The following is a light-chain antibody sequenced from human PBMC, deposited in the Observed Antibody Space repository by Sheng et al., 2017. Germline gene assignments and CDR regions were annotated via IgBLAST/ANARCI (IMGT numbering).Light chain of an antibody. J-gene: IGKJ2*01. Sequence: DIQMTQSPSSLSASVGDRVTITCQASQDIKKNLHWYQQKAGKAPMLLIFDATNSATGVPSRFSGGGSGTHFTLTISSLQPEDFATYYCHQYNSYPYTFGQGTKLEIK. V-gene: IGKV1-33*01. CDR3: HQYNSYPYT. CDR2: DAT. CDR1: QDIKKN.